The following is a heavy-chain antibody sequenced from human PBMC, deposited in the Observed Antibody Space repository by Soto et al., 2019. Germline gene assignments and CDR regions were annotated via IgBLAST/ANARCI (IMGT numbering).Heavy chain of an antibody. V-gene: IGHV4-59*01. Sequence: QVQLQESGPGLVKPSETLSLTCTVSGGSISSYYWSWIRQPPGKGLGWIGYIYYSGSTNYNPSLKSRVTISVDTSKNQFSLKLSSVTAADTAVYYCARRYCSGGSCYQDAFDIWGQGTMVTVSS. CDR3: ARRYCSGGSCYQDAFDI. J-gene: IGHJ3*02. CDR1: GGSISSYY. CDR2: IYYSGST. D-gene: IGHD2-15*01.